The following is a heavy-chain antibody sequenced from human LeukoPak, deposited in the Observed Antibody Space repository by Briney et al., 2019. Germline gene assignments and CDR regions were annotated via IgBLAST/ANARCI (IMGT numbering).Heavy chain of an antibody. CDR2: IYYSGST. D-gene: IGHD2-8*02. Sequence: SETLSLTCTVSGGSISSYYWSWIRQPPGKGLEWIGYIYYSGSTNYNPSLKSRVTISVDTSKNQFSLKLSSVTAADTAVYYCAAHPGGVSLGWFDPWGQGTLVTVSS. CDR1: GGSISSYY. CDR3: AAHPGGVSLGWFDP. V-gene: IGHV4-59*01. J-gene: IGHJ5*02.